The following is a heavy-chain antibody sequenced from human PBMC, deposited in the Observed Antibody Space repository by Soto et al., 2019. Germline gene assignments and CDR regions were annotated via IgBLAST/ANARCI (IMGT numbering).Heavy chain of an antibody. CDR2: MSYDGSQK. CDR1: GVTFSSYA. Sequence: GGSLTLTCAVSGVTFSSYALHWSRQAPGPGLELVAVMSYDGSQKYYADSVKGRFTTSRDNSKNTLYLQMNSLRAEDTAVYYCARPGYCSSTSCYNPYYYYGMDVWGQGTTVTVSS. CDR3: ARPGYCSSTSCYNPYYYYGMDV. J-gene: IGHJ6*02. V-gene: IGHV3-30-3*01. D-gene: IGHD2-2*02.